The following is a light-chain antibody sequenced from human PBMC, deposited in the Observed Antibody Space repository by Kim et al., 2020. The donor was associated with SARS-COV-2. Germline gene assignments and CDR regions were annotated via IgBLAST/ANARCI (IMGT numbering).Light chain of an antibody. CDR2: DAA. CDR1: QGDSSY. J-gene: IGKJ4*01. Sequence: SLAPGERATLSCRASQGDSSYLAWYQQEPGQAPRPLIYDAANRATGSPARFSGRGSGTDFTLTISSLEPEDFAVYYCQQGSSWPLTLGGGTKVEI. V-gene: IGKV3-11*01. CDR3: QQGSSWPLT.